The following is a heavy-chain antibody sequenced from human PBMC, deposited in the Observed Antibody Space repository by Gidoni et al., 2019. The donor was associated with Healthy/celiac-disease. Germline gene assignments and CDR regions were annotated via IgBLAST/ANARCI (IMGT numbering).Heavy chain of an antibody. Sequence: EVQRLESGGGLVQPGGSLRLSCAGSGFTLSSYAMSWVRQAPGKGLEWVSAISGSGGSTYYADSVKGRFTISRDNSKNTLYLQMNSLRAEDTAVYYCAKGAAGAVAGYAFDIWGQGTMVTVSS. CDR2: ISGSGGST. D-gene: IGHD6-19*01. V-gene: IGHV3-23*01. CDR1: GFTLSSYA. J-gene: IGHJ3*02. CDR3: AKGAAGAVAGYAFDI.